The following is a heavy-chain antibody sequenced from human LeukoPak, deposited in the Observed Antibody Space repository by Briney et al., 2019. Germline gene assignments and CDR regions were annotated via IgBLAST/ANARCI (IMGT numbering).Heavy chain of an antibody. V-gene: IGHV5-51*01. CDR1: GYSFTNYW. D-gene: IGHD3-22*01. CDR2: IYPGDSDT. Sequence: GESLKISCKGSGYSFTNYWIGWVRQMPGKGMEWMGIIYPGDSDTRYSPSFQGQVTISADKSISTAYLQWSSLKASDTAMYYCARQALTALYYYDSSGWDYWGQGTLVTVSS. J-gene: IGHJ4*02. CDR3: ARQALTALYYYDSSGWDY.